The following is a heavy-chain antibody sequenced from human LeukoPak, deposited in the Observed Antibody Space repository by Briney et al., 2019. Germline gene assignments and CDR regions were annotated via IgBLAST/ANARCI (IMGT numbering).Heavy chain of an antibody. CDR2: IYYSGST. D-gene: IGHD3-10*01. V-gene: IGHV4-39*07. J-gene: IGHJ3*02. CDR1: GGSISSSSYY. CDR3: ARVPRPYYYGSGSTPGYAFDI. Sequence: SETLSLTCTVSGGSISSSSYYWGWIRQPPGKGLEWIGSIYYSGSTYYNPSLKSRVTISVDTSKNQFSLKLSSVTAADTAVYYCARVPRPYYYGSGSTPGYAFDIWGQGTMVTVSS.